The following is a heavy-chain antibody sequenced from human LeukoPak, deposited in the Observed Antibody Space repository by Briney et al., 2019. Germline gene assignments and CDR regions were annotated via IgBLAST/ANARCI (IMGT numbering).Heavy chain of an antibody. CDR1: GFSFGTYA. CDR3: ARYGVSSSTSYIDF. CDR2: ITSDSAYI. D-gene: IGHD2-2*01. V-gene: IGHV3-21*01. Sequence: GGSLRLSCAASGFSFGTYAMNWVRQAPGEGLKWVSCITSDSAYIYYADSVKGRFTISRDNAKNSLYLQMNSLRAEDTAVYYCARYGVSSSTSYIDFWGQGTLVTVSS. J-gene: IGHJ4*02.